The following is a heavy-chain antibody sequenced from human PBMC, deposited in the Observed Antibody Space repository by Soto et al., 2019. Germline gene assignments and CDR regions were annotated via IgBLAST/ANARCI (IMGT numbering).Heavy chain of an antibody. CDR3: AKRPPSFQAARAPFDY. CDR2: ISGSGGST. CDR1: GFTFSSYA. D-gene: IGHD6-6*01. J-gene: IGHJ4*02. Sequence: EVQLLESGGGLVQPGGSLRLSCAASGFTFSSYAMSWVRQAPGKGLEWVSAISGSGGSTYYADSVKGRFTISRDNSKNTLYLQMNSLRAEDTAVYYCAKRPPSFQAARAPFDYWGQGTLVTVSS. V-gene: IGHV3-23*01.